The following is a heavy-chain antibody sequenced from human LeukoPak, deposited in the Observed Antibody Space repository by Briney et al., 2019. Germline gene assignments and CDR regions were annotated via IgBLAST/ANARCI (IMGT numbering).Heavy chain of an antibody. CDR2: ITPIFGTA. CDR1: GGTFSSYA. J-gene: IGHJ5*02. Sequence: SVKVSCKASGGTFSSYAISWVRQAPGQGLEWMGGITPIFGTANYAQKFQGRVTITADESTSTAYMELSSLRSEDTAVYYCARDPDNYDFWSGYSLDPWGQGTLVTVSS. CDR3: ARDPDNYDFWSGYSLDP. D-gene: IGHD3-3*01. V-gene: IGHV1-69*01.